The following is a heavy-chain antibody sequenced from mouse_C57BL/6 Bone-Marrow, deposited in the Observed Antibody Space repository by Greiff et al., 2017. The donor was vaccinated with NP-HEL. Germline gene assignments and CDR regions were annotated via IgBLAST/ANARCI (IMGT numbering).Heavy chain of an antibody. J-gene: IGHJ1*03. V-gene: IGHV1-19*01. CDR2: INPYNGGT. D-gene: IGHD1-1*01. CDR3: ARLLRAWFDV. CDR1: GYTFTDYY. Sequence: EVQLQQSGPVLVKPGASVKMSCKASGYTFTDYYMNWVKQSHGKSLEWIGVINPYNGGTSYNQKFKGKATLTVDKSSSTAYMELNSLTSEDSAVYYCARLLRAWFDVWGTGTTVTVSS.